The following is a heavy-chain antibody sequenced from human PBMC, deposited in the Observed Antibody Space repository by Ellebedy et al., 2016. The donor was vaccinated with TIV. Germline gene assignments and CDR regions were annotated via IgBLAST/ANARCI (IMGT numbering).Heavy chain of an antibody. V-gene: IGHV3-33*01. J-gene: IGHJ4*02. CDR2: IWYDANTK. Sequence: PGGSLRLSCAASGFTFSSYGMHWVRQAPGKGLEWVAVIWYDANTKYYADSVKGRFTISRDNSKNTLYLQMNSLRAEDTAVYYCARAEDHYDNLTGHSFGPDYWGQGTLVTVSS. CDR3: ARAEDHYDNLTGHSFGPDY. CDR1: GFTFSSYG. D-gene: IGHD3-9*01.